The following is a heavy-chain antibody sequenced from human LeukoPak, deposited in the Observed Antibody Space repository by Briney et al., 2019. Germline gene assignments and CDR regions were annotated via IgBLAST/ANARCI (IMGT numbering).Heavy chain of an antibody. CDR1: GGSISSYY. J-gene: IGHJ4*02. Sequence: SETLSLTCTVSGGSISSYYWSWIRQPPGKGLEWIGYIYYSGSTNYNPSLKSRVTISVDTSKNQFSLKLSSVTAADTAVYYCARDDGIAAAGTSGYWGQGTLVTVSS. V-gene: IGHV4-59*12. CDR3: ARDDGIAAAGTSGY. CDR2: IYYSGST. D-gene: IGHD6-13*01.